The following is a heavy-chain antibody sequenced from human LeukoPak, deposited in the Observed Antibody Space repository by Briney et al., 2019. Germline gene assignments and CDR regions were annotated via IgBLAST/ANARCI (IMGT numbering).Heavy chain of an antibody. CDR3: ASPKFGDFYFDY. Sequence: ASVKVSCKASGYTLSCYYIHWERQAPGQGLEWMGWISPSSGGTNYAQKFQGRVIMTRDTSIGTAYMELRRLRSDDTAVYYCASPKFGDFYFDYWGQGTLVTVAS. V-gene: IGHV1-2*02. CDR2: ISPSSGGT. J-gene: IGHJ4*02. CDR1: GYTLSCYY. D-gene: IGHD2-21*02.